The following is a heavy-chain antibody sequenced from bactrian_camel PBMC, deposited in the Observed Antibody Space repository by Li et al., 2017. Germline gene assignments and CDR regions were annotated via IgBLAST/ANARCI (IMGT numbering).Heavy chain of an antibody. Sequence: HVQLVESGGGSAQVGGSLRLSCTTFPGTAFKAWFRQIPGKEREGVAAIFTGSGRDYYAASVTGRFTISQDNTKTTVYLQMNTLKPEDTAMYYCAVQMSSCTYNLIAGPAVRYWGQGTQVTVS. CDR1: PGTAFK. V-gene: IGHV3S54*01. J-gene: IGHJ4*01. CDR2: IFTGSGRD. CDR3: AVQMSSCTYNLIAGPAVRY. D-gene: IGHD2*01.